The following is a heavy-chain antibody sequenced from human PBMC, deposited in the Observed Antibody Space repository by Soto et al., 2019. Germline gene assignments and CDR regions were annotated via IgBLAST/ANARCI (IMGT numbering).Heavy chain of an antibody. V-gene: IGHV3-30*18. D-gene: IGHD3-3*02. Sequence: VGSLRLSCAASGFIFSSYGMHWVRQAPGKGLEWVAVISFDGSKKYYADSVKGRFTISRDNSKNTLDLHMNSLRTEDTAVYYCAKVAHSSGTFDYWGQGTLVTVSS. CDR1: GFIFSSYG. CDR2: ISFDGSKK. CDR3: AKVAHSSGTFDY. J-gene: IGHJ4*02.